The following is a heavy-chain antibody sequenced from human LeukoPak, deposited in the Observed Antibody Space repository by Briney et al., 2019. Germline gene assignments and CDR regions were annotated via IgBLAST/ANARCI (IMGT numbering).Heavy chain of an antibody. V-gene: IGHV1-69*13. CDR3: AREVGATSGVFDY. CDR2: IIPIFGTA. Sequence: ASVKVSCKASGGTFSSYAISWVRQAPGRGLEWMGGIIPIFGTANYAQKFQGRVTITADESTSTAYVELSSLRSEDTAVYYCAREVGATSGVFDYWGQGTLVTVSS. D-gene: IGHD1-26*01. J-gene: IGHJ4*02. CDR1: GGTFSSYA.